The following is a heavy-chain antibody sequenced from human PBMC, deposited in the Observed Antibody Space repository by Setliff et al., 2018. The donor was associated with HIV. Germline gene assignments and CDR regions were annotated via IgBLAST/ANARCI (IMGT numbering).Heavy chain of an antibody. CDR3: ARDARWLQFPYFDY. CDR2: IYTDGSN. CDR1: GGSITSGNYF. D-gene: IGHD5-12*01. V-gene: IGHV4-61*09. Sequence: SETLSLTCTVSGGSITSGNYFWTWIRQPAGKGLEWIGHIYTDGSNNYNPSFRSRVTISVDSSKNQFSLKLSSVTAADTAVYYCARDARWLQFPYFDYWGQGTLVTVS. J-gene: IGHJ4*01.